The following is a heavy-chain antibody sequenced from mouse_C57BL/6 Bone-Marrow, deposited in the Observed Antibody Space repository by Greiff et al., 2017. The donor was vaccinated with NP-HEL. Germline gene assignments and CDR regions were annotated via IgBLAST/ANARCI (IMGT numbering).Heavy chain of an antibody. CDR2: INPNNGGT. V-gene: IGHV1-26*01. J-gene: IGHJ2*01. CDR3: ARTPDGYQGDYFDY. D-gene: IGHD2-3*01. Sequence: VQLHQSGPELVKPGASVKISCKASGYTFTDYYMNWVKQSHGKSLEWIGDINPNNGGTSYNQKFKGKATLTVDKSSSTAYMELRSLTSEDSAVYYCARTPDGYQGDYFDYWGQGTTLTVSS. CDR1: GYTFTDYY.